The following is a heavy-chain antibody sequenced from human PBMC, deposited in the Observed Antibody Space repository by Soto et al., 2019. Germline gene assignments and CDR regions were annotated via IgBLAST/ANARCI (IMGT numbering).Heavy chain of an antibody. J-gene: IGHJ6*03. V-gene: IGHV1-18*01. CDR3: ARIPYCSSTSCYPRGYYYYYMDV. CDR2: ISAYNGNT. CDR1: GYTFTSYG. Sequence: QVPLVQSGAEVKKPGASVKVSCKASGYTFTSYGISWVRQAPGQGLEWRGWISAYNGNTNYAQKLQGRVTMTTDTSTSTAYMELRSLRSDDTAVYYCARIPYCSSTSCYPRGYYYYYMDVWGKGTTFTVSS. D-gene: IGHD2-2*01.